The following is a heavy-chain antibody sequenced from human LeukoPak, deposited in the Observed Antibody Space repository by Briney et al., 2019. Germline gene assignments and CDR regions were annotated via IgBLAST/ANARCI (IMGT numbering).Heavy chain of an antibody. D-gene: IGHD2-2*02. Sequence: RRSLSPSRAASGFTSSSYSMKWVCQAPGKGLELVSYIISSSSTIYCADSVKGRFTISRDNAKNSLYLQMNSLRDEDTAVYCCAGDHQLLYDYWGQGTLVTVSS. CDR3: AGDHQLLYDY. V-gene: IGHV3-48*02. CDR1: GFTSSSYS. J-gene: IGHJ4*02. CDR2: IISSSSTI.